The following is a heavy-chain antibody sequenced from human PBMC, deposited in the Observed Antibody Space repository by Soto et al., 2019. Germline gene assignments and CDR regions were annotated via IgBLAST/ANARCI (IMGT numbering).Heavy chain of an antibody. V-gene: IGHV1-8*01. Sequence: QVQLVQSGVEVKKPGASVKVSCKASGYTFTSYDINWVRQATGQGLEWMGWMNPNSGNTGYAQKFQGRVTMTRNTSISTAYMELSSLRSEDTAVYYCARGWRMVRGVIPYYWGQGTLVTVSS. D-gene: IGHD3-10*01. CDR1: GYTFTSYD. CDR3: ARGWRMVRGVIPYY. CDR2: MNPNSGNT. J-gene: IGHJ4*02.